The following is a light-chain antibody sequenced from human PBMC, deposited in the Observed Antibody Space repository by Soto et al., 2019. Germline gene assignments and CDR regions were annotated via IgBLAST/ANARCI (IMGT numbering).Light chain of an antibody. V-gene: IGKV3-15*01. CDR1: QSVRSTY. Sequence: DIVLTQSPGTLSLSPGERATLSCRASQSVRSTYLGWYQHKRGQAPRLLIYDVSTRATGVPARFSGTGSETDFTLTISGLQSEDSAVYFCQQYNNWPFSFGQGTRLEIK. CDR2: DVS. J-gene: IGKJ5*01. CDR3: QQYNNWPFS.